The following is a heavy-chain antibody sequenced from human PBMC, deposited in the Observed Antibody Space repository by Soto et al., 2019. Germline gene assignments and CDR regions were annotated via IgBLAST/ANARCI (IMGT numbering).Heavy chain of an antibody. CDR3: ARDPDSSGYYSSWFDP. D-gene: IGHD3-22*01. Sequence: ASVKVSCKVSGGTFSSYAISWVRQAPGQGLEWMGGIIPIFGTANYAQKFQGRVTITADESTSTAYMELSSLRSEDTAVYYCARDPDSSGYYSSWFDPWGKGTLVTVSS. J-gene: IGHJ5*02. CDR2: IIPIFGTA. CDR1: GGTFSSYA. V-gene: IGHV1-69*13.